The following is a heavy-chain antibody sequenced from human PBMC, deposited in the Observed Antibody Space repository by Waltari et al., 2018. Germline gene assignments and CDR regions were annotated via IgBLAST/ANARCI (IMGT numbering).Heavy chain of an antibody. V-gene: IGHV3-9*01. D-gene: IGHD5-12*01. J-gene: IGHJ4*02. CDR3: AKDNGYSLDY. CDR2: LSWKSGSI. Sequence: EVQLVESGGALVQPGRSLRLSCEASGFRFDDYAMHWVRQVPGKGLEWVSGLSWKSGSIAYADSVKGRFTISRDNARNSLFLQMNSLRREDTAIYYCAKDNGYSLDYWGQGTLVTVSS. CDR1: GFRFDDYA.